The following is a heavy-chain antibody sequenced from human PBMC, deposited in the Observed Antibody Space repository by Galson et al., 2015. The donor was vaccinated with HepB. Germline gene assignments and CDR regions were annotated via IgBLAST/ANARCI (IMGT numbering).Heavy chain of an antibody. V-gene: IGHV3-21*01. CDR3: ARVGLYCSGGSCYRNYYYYGMDV. J-gene: IGHJ6*02. D-gene: IGHD2-15*01. Sequence: SLRLSCAASGFTFSSYSMNWVRQAPGKGLEWVSSISSSSSYIYYADSVKGRFTISRDNAKNSLYLQMNSLRAEDTAVYYCARVGLYCSGGSCYRNYYYYGMDVWGQGTTVTVSS. CDR2: ISSSSSYI. CDR1: GFTFSSYS.